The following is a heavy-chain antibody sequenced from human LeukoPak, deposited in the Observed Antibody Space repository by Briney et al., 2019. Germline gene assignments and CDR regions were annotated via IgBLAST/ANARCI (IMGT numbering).Heavy chain of an antibody. CDR3: ATDHPFNDQYGDLDY. CDR1: GYTLTELS. V-gene: IGHV1-24*01. J-gene: IGHJ4*02. D-gene: IGHD4-17*01. Sequence: ASVKVSCKVSGYTLTELSIHWVRQAPGKGLEWMGGFDPEDGETIYAQKFQGRVTMTEDTSTDTAYMELSSLRSEDTAVYYCATDHPFNDQYGDLDYWGQGTLVTVSS. CDR2: FDPEDGET.